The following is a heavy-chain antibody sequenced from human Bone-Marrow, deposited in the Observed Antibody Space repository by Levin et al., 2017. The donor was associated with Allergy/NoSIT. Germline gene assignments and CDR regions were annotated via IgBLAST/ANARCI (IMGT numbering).Heavy chain of an antibody. CDR3: ARYCTSFNCQRPRSFDS. CDR1: GYTFTDYL. J-gene: IGHJ4*02. Sequence: GASVKVSCKTSGYTFTDYLIAWVRQAPGQRPEWMGWVSGNNGNTDSAQNLKGRVTMTRDTSTSTAFLELRSLRSDDTAVYYCARYCTSFNCQRPRSFDSWGQGTLVTVSS. D-gene: IGHD2-8*01. CDR2: VSGNNGNT. V-gene: IGHV1-18*01.